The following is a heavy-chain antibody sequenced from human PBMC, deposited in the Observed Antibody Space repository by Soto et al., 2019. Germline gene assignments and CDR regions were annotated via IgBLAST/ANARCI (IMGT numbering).Heavy chain of an antibody. Sequence: GGSLRLACAASGFTFSSYGMHWVRQAPGKGLEWVAVISYDGSNKYYADSVKGRFTISRDNSKNTLYLQMNSLRAEDTAVYYCAKDVEALARVGGMDVWGQGTTVTVSS. V-gene: IGHV3-30*18. CDR1: GFTFSSYG. CDR2: ISYDGSNK. J-gene: IGHJ6*02. D-gene: IGHD6-6*01. CDR3: AKDVEALARVGGMDV.